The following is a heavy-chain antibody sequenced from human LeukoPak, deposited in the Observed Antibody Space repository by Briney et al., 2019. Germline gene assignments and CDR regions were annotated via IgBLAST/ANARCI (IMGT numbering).Heavy chain of an antibody. J-gene: IGHJ4*02. CDR3: AKDRDDSSGYYPDFDY. Sequence: PGGSLRLSCAASGFTFSSYAMSWVRQAPGKGLEWVSAISGSGGSTYYADSVKGRFTISRDDSKNTLYLQMNSLRAEDTAVYYCAKDRDDSSGYYPDFDYWGQGTLVTVSP. V-gene: IGHV3-23*01. CDR1: GFTFSSYA. D-gene: IGHD3-22*01. CDR2: ISGSGGST.